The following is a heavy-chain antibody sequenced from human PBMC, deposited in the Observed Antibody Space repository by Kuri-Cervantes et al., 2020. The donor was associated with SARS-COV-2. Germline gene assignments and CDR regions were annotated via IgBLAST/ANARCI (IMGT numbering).Heavy chain of an antibody. CDR1: GGSISSSSYY. J-gene: IGHJ4*02. D-gene: IGHD3-3*01. CDR3: ARQRGGFLEWLLYYDY. CDR2: IYYSGST. V-gene: IGHV4-39*01. Sequence: GSLRLSCTVSGGSISSSSYYWGWIRQPPGKGLEWIGSIYYSGSTHYNPSLKSRVTISVDTSKNQFSLKLSSVTAADTAVYYCARQRGGFLEWLLYYDYWGQGTLVTVSS.